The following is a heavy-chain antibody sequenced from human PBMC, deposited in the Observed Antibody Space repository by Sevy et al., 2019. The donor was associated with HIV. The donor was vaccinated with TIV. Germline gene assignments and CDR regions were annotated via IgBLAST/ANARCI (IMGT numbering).Heavy chain of an antibody. CDR2: ISHDGRNT. D-gene: IGHD6-19*01. V-gene: IGHV3-30*18. J-gene: IGHJ4*02. CDR3: AKNRGQWLPSYFDF. CDR1: GFTFSDYA. Sequence: GGSLRLSCAASGFTFSDYAIDWVRQAPGKGLEWVAFISHDGRNTYYATSVKGRFTISRDNSKNTLYLQINSLRAEDTAVYYCAKNRGQWLPSYFDFWGQGTLVTVSS.